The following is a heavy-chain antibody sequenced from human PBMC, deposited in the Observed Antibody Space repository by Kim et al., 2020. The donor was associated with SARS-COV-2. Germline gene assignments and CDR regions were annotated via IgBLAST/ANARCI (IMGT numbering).Heavy chain of an antibody. CDR3: ARVFTELNMPALSTETYYGMDV. CDR2: IIPIFGTA. D-gene: IGHD2-2*01. CDR1: GGTFSSYA. Sequence: SVKVSCKASGGTFSSYAISWVRQAPGQGLEWMGGIIPIFGTANYAQKFQGRVTITADESTSTAYMELSSLRSEDTAVYYCARVFTELNMPALSTETYYGMDVWGQGTTDTVSS. V-gene: IGHV1-69*13. J-gene: IGHJ6*02.